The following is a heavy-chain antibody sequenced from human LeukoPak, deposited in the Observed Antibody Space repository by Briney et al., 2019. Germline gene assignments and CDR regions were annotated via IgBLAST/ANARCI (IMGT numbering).Heavy chain of an antibody. CDR2: ISGSGGST. CDR3: AKYSGYEPEFRN. CDR1: GFTFSGYA. Sequence: PGGSLRLSCAASGFTFSGYAMSWVRQAPGKGLEWVSAISGSGGSTYYADSVKGRFTISRDNSKNTLYLQMNSLRAEDTAVYYCAKYSGYEPEFRNWGQGTLVTVSS. D-gene: IGHD5-12*01. J-gene: IGHJ4*02. V-gene: IGHV3-23*01.